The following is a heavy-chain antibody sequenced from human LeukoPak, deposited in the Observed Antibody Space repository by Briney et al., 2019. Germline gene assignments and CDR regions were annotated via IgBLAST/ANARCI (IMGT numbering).Heavy chain of an antibody. CDR3: AREHYYDSSGKSVSGAFDI. CDR2: IIPIFGTA. D-gene: IGHD3-22*01. Sequence: SVKVSCKASGGTFISYAISWVRQAPGQGLEWMGGIIPIFGTANYAQKFQGRVTITADESTSTAYMELSSLRSEDTAVYYCAREHYYDSSGKSVSGAFDIWGQGTMVTVSS. V-gene: IGHV1-69*01. J-gene: IGHJ3*02. CDR1: GGTFISYA.